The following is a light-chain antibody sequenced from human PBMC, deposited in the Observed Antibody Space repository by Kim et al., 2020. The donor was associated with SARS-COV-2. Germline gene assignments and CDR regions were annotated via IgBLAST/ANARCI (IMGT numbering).Light chain of an antibody. J-gene: IGLJ3*02. CDR2: DVI. CDR1: SSDVGGYNY. CDR3: CSYAGSYTHWV. V-gene: IGLV2-11*01. Sequence: QSALTQPRSVSGSPGQSVTISCTGTSSDVGGYNYVSWYQQHPGKAPKLMIYDVIKRPSGVPDHFSGSKSGNTASLTISGLQAEDEADYYCCSYAGSYTHWVFGGGTQLNVL.